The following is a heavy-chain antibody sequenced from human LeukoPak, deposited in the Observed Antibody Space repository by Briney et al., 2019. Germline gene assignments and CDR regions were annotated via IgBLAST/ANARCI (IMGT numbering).Heavy chain of an antibody. J-gene: IGHJ2*01. Sequence: SETLSLTCTVSGDSISGSNYYWGWIRQPPGKGMEWIGSIYYSGSTYYNPSLKSRVTISVDTSKNQFSLNLNSVTAADTAVYYCATNRTEYGSGSYYHTGYFDLLGRGTLVTVSS. D-gene: IGHD3-10*01. CDR1: GDSISGSNYY. CDR3: ATNRTEYGSGSYYHTGYFDL. CDR2: IYYSGST. V-gene: IGHV4-39*01.